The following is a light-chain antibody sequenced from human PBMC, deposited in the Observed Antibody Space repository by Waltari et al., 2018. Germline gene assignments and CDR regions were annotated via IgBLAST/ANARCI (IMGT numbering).Light chain of an antibody. V-gene: IGKV2-28*01. Sequence: EIVMTQSPLSLAVTPGEPASIPCRSSQSLLNRNGYHYLDRYLQKPGQAPQLLISLGSDRASGVPDRFSGSGSVTDFTLKISRVEPEDVGVYYCMQALHAPVTFGPGTKVDIK. J-gene: IGKJ3*01. CDR2: LGS. CDR3: MQALHAPVT. CDR1: QSLLNRNGYHY.